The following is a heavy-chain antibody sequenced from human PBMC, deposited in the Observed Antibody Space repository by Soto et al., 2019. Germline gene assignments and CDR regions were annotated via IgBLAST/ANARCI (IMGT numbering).Heavy chain of an antibody. CDR3: ASLWGKTDP. V-gene: IGHV3-30*03. Sequence: QVQLVESGGGVVQPGRSLRLSCAASGFTFSSYGMHWVRQAPGKGLEWVAVISYDGSNKYYADSVKGRFTISRDNSKNTLYLQMNSLRAEDTAVYYCASLWGKTDPWGQGTLVTVSS. CDR2: ISYDGSNK. J-gene: IGHJ5*02. CDR1: GFTFSSYG. D-gene: IGHD3-16*01.